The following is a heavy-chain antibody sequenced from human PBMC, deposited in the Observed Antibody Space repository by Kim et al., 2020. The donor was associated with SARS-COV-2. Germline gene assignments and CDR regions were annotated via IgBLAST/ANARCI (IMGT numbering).Heavy chain of an antibody. D-gene: IGHD3-10*01. Sequence: GGSLRLSCAASGFTFSTYGMHWVRQAPGKGLEWVALISYDGNNKYYADSMKGRLIISRDNSENTVYLQMNTLRAEDTAVYYCAKALLRGVNFYYYGIAVWRHGITVTVSS. V-gene: IGHV3-30*18. CDR3: AKALLRGVNFYYYGIAV. CDR1: GFTFSTYG. J-gene: IGHJ6*02. CDR2: ISYDGNNK.